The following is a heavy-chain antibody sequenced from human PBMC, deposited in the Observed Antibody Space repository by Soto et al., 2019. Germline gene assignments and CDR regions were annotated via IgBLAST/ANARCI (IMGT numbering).Heavy chain of an antibody. J-gene: IGHJ4*02. Sequence: QVQLVESGGGLVKPGGSLRLSCAASGFTFSDYYMSWIRQAPGKGLEWVSYISSSGSTIYYADSVKGRFTISRDNAKNSLYLQINSLRGEDTAVYYWSSLLRRIDMGYWGQGTLVTVSS. CDR3: SSLLRRIDMGY. CDR1: GFTFSDYY. V-gene: IGHV3-11*01. CDR2: ISSSGSTI. D-gene: IGHD1-26*01.